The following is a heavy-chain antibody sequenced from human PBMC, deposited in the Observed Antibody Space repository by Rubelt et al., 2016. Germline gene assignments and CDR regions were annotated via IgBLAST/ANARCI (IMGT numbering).Heavy chain of an antibody. D-gene: IGHD1-26*01. CDR1: GGSISSSTYY. CDR2: IYFSGNT. Sequence: QLQLQESGPGLVKPSETLSLTCSVSGGSISSSTYYWAWIRQPPGKGLEWIGSIYFSGNTYYNPSLKSRVTISVDTSKNQIFLKLSSVTAADTAVYYCARSIMGVSSLDYWGQGTLVTVSS. CDR3: ARSIMGVSSLDY. V-gene: IGHV4-39*01. J-gene: IGHJ4*02.